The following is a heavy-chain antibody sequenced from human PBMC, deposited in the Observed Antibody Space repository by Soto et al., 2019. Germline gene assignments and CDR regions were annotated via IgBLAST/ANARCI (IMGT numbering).Heavy chain of an antibody. J-gene: IGHJ4*02. CDR1: GFTFTSYA. CDR2: ISAYNGNT. V-gene: IGHV1-18*01. D-gene: IGHD6-13*01. CDR3: ARIGYCSWCFDY. Sequence: ASVKVSCKAAGFTFTSYAITLLRQAPGQGLEWMGWISAYNGNTNYAQNLQGRVTMTTDTSTSTAYMELGSLTSDDTAVYYCARIGYCSWCFDYWGQGALVTVSS.